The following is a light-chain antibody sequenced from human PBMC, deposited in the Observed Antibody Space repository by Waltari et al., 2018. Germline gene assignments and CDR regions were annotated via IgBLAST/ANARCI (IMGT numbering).Light chain of an antibody. V-gene: IGKV3-20*01. J-gene: IGKJ4*01. Sequence: EIVLTQSPGTLSLSPGERATLSCRASQTVSSIALTWYQQKPGQPPRLLIYGTSNRATGIPDRFSGTGSGTDFTLTLSRLEPEDFAVYYCQQYDGTTLTFGGGTKVEI. CDR2: GTS. CDR1: QTVSSIA. CDR3: QQYDGTTLT.